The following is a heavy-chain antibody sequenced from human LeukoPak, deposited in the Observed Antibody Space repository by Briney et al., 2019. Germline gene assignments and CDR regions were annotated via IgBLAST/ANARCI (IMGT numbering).Heavy chain of an antibody. J-gene: IGHJ6*04. CDR2: ITGSAADT. D-gene: IGHD3-10*01. CDR1: GYTFSNYA. Sequence: GGSLRLSCAASGYTFSNYAMSWVRQAPGKRREWVSAITGSAADTYSADSVKGRFTISRDKSRNTLYLQMNSLRAEDTAVYYCAKPTVGSGSHYGLDVWGKGTTVTVSS. CDR3: AKPTVGSGSHYGLDV. V-gene: IGHV3-23*01.